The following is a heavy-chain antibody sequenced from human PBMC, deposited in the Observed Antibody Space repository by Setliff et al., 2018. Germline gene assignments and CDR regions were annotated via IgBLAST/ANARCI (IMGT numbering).Heavy chain of an antibody. Sequence: GESLKISCAASGFTFRSYSMTWVRQAPGKGLEWVSGISSSGSYTYYAASVKGRFTISRDNSKNTLYLQMNSLRAEDTAVYYCARVAPGGGESSRYFDYWGQGTLVTVSS. V-gene: IGHV3-21*01. D-gene: IGHD3-10*01. CDR2: ISSSGSYT. J-gene: IGHJ4*02. CDR3: ARVAPGGGESSRYFDY. CDR1: GFTFRSYS.